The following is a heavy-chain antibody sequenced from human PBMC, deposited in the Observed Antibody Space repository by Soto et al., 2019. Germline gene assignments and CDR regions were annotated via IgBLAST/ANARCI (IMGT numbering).Heavy chain of an antibody. CDR2: IYYSGST. J-gene: IGHJ4*02. V-gene: IGHV4-39*02. CDR3: ARDKITGIFDY. D-gene: IGHD2-8*02. CDR1: GGSISSSSYY. Sequence: SETLSLTCTVSGGSISSSSYYWGWIRQPPGKGLEWIGNIYYSGSTYYNPSLKSRVTISVDTSKNQFSLKLTSVTAADTAVYYCARDKITGIFDYWGQGTLVTVS.